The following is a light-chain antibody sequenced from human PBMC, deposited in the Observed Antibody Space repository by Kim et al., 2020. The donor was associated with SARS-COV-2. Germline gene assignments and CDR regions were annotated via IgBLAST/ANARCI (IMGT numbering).Light chain of an antibody. CDR1: QSLLYGSSKRNY. CDR3: QQYYNTPIT. J-gene: IGKJ5*01. Sequence: DIVMTQSPHSLAVSLGERATINCKSSQSLLYGSSKRNYLAWYQKKPGQPPKLLLSWSSTRESGVPDRFSGSGSGIDFTLTITSLQAEDVAVYYCQQYYNTPITFGQGTRLEIK. V-gene: IGKV4-1*01. CDR2: WSS.